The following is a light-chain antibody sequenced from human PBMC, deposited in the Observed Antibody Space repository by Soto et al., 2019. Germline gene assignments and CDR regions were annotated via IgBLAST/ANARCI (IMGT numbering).Light chain of an antibody. J-gene: IGKJ2*01. CDR1: QSISSW. Sequence: IQMTQSPSTLSASVGDRVTITCRASQSISSWLAWYQQKPGKAPKLLIYDASSLESGVPSRFSGSGSGTEFTLTISSLQPDDFATSYCQQYNSYSSTFGQGTKLEIK. V-gene: IGKV1-5*01. CDR3: QQYNSYSST. CDR2: DAS.